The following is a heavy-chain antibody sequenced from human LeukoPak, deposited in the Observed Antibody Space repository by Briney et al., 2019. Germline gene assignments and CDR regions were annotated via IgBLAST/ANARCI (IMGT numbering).Heavy chain of an antibody. CDR1: GGSISSSRCF. CDR2: IYYSGSA. Sequence: SETLSLTCTVSGGSISSSRCFWGWIRQPPGKGLEWIGSIYYSGSAYYNPSLKSRVTISVDSSKNQFSLKLRSVTAADTAVFYCARHSCGGISCPTLPYNWFDPWGQGTLVTVSS. D-gene: IGHD2-2*01. CDR3: ARHSCGGISCPTLPYNWFDP. J-gene: IGHJ5*02. V-gene: IGHV4-39*01.